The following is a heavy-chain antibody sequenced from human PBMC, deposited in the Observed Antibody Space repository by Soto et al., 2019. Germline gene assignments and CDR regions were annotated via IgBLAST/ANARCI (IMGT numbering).Heavy chain of an antibody. Sequence: GASVKVSWKASGGTFSSYAISWVRQAPGQGLEWMGGIIPIFGTANYAQKFQGRVTITADESTSTAYMELSSLRSEDTAVYYCAREKSSWYDYWGQGTLVTVSS. CDR2: IIPIFGTA. CDR1: GGTFSSYA. V-gene: IGHV1-69*13. D-gene: IGHD6-13*01. CDR3: AREKSSWYDY. J-gene: IGHJ4*02.